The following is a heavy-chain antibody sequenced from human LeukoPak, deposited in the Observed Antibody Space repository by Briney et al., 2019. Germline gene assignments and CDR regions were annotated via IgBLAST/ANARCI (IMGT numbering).Heavy chain of an antibody. CDR1: GYTFTSYG. CDR2: TSAHNDDT. D-gene: IGHD1-26*01. CDR3: ARDWDSRNNYFDP. Sequence: ASVKVSCKASGYTFTSYGISWVRQAPGQGLEWMGWTSAHNDDTNYAETLQGRLTMTTDISMSTAYMELTSLRSDDTAFYYCARDWDSRNNYFDPWGQGTLVTVSS. V-gene: IGHV1-18*01. J-gene: IGHJ5*02.